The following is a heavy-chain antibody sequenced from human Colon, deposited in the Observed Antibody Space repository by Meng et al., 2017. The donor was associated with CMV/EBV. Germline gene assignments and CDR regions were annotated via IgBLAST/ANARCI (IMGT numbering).Heavy chain of an antibody. J-gene: IGHJ4*02. Sequence: LSLSASGFTFSCSWVHWVRQAPGEGLVWVSRMNSDGSTINYADSVRGRFTISRDYAKNTVYLQMNSLRAEDTAVYYCARDFGGPSDSWGQGTLVTVSS. V-gene: IGHV3-74*01. CDR2: MNSDGSTI. D-gene: IGHD3-10*01. CDR3: ARDFGGPSDS. CDR1: GFTFSCSW.